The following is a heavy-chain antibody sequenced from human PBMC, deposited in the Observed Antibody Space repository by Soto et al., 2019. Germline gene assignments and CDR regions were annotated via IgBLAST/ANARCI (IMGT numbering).Heavy chain of an antibody. D-gene: IGHD3-3*01. J-gene: IGHJ6*02. V-gene: IGHV3-7*01. CDR2: IKQDGSEK. CDR1: GFTFSSYW. CDR3: ARGGNDFWRVGYYYYGMDV. Sequence: GGSLRLCCAASGFTFSSYWMSWVRQAPGKGLEWVANIKQDGSEKYYVDSVKGRFTISRDNAKNSLYLQMNSLRAEDTAVYYCARGGNDFWRVGYYYYGMDVWGQGTTVTVSS.